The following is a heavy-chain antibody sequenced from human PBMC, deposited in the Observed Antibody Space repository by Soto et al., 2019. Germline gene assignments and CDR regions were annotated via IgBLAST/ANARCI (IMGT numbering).Heavy chain of an antibody. CDR2: VSGSGGST. J-gene: IGHJ4*02. CDR1: GFTFSSYA. CDR3: AIQRSSGWYCVY. D-gene: IGHD6-19*01. V-gene: IGHV3-23*01. Sequence: EVQLLASEGGLVQPGGSLRLSCAASGFTFSSYARSWVRQAPGKGLEWVSSVSGSGGSTYYADSLKGWFTLSRDKSKNTLYLQMNSVRAEDTAVYYCAIQRSSGWYCVYWGQGTLVTVSS.